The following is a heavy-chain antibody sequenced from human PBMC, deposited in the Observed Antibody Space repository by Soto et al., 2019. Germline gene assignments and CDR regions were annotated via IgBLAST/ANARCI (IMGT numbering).Heavy chain of an antibody. CDR1: GYTFTSYA. Sequence: QVQLVQSGAEVKKPGASVKVSCKASGYTFTSYAMHWVRQAPRQRLEWMGWINAGNGNTKYSQKFQGRVTITRDTSASTAYMELSSLRSEDTAVYYCAREGITFGGVIVTWGQGTLVTVSS. J-gene: IGHJ5*02. CDR2: INAGNGNT. D-gene: IGHD3-16*02. V-gene: IGHV1-3*01. CDR3: AREGITFGGVIVT.